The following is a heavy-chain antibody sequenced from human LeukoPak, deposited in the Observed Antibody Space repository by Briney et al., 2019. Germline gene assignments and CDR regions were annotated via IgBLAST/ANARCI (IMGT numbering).Heavy chain of an antibody. CDR2: INHSGST. CDR3: ARGGGPDDYSNRDFDY. Sequence: SETLSLTCAVYGGSFSGYYWSWIRQPPGKGLEWIGEINHSGSTSYNPSLKSRVTISVDTSKNQFSLKLSSVTAADTAVYYCARGGGPDDYSNRDFDYWGQGTLVTVSS. D-gene: IGHD4-11*01. CDR1: GGSFSGYY. J-gene: IGHJ4*02. V-gene: IGHV4-34*01.